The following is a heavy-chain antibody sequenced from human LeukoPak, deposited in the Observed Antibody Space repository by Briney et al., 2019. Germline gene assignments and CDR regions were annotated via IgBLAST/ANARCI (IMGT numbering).Heavy chain of an antibody. J-gene: IGHJ4*02. Sequence: GGSLRLSCAASGFTFSSYSMNWVRQAPGKGLEWVSYISSSSSMIYYADSVKGRFTISRDNSKNTLYLQMNSLRAEDTAVYYCAKVAMIVVVESTFDYWGQGTLVTVSS. CDR2: ISSSSSMI. V-gene: IGHV3-48*01. CDR1: GFTFSSYS. CDR3: AKVAMIVVVESTFDY. D-gene: IGHD3-22*01.